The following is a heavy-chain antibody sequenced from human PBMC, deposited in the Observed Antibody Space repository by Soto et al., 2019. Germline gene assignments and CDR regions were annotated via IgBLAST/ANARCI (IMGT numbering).Heavy chain of an antibody. CDR1: GFTFSSYA. CDR3: AKDISMVRGVIIDY. Sequence: GGSLRLSCAASGFTFSSYAMSWVRQAPGKGLEWVSAISGSGGRTYYADSVKGRFTISRDNSKNTLYLQMNSLRAEDTAVYYCAKDISMVRGVIIDYWGQGTLVTVSS. V-gene: IGHV3-23*01. CDR2: ISGSGGRT. D-gene: IGHD3-10*01. J-gene: IGHJ4*02.